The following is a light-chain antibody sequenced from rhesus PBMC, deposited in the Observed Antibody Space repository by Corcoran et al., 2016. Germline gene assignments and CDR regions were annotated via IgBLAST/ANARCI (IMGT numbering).Light chain of an antibody. CDR3: PQHCNSPFT. J-gene: IGKJ3*01. CDR2: RAS. V-gene: IGKV1-69*01. Sequence: DIQMTQSLSSLSASVGARVTITCRASQGISNWLAWYQQKPGKAPKHLIKRASNLETGVPSRLSGSGSGTYFTLTINSLQPTDIATYYYPQHCNSPFTFGPRTKLDIQ. CDR1: QGISNW.